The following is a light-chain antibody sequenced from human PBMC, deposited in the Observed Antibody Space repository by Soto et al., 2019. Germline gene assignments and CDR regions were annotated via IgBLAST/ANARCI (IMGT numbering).Light chain of an antibody. J-gene: IGKJ5*01. V-gene: IGKV3-11*01. CDR1: QRVSNY. Sequence: EIVLTQSPATLSLSPGERATVSCRASQRVSNYLGWYQQTPGQALRLLIYDASNRATGIPARFSGSGSGTDFTLTISSLEPEDFAVYYCQHGGTFGQGTRLEIK. CDR2: DAS. CDR3: QHGGT.